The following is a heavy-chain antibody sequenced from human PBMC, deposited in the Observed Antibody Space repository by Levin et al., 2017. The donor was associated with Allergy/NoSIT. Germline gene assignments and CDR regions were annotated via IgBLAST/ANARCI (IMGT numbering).Heavy chain of an antibody. J-gene: IGHJ5*02. CDR1: GGSISSYY. D-gene: IGHD3-16*01. Sequence: SETLSLTCTVSGGSISSYYWSWIRQPPGKGLEWIGYIYYSGSTNYNPSLKSRVTISVDTSKNQFSLKLSSVTAADTAVYYCARGPLSPRYLSSRQLTWGIDPWGQGTLVTVSS. V-gene: IGHV4-59*01. CDR3: ARGPLSPRYLSSRQLTWGIDP. CDR2: IYYSGST.